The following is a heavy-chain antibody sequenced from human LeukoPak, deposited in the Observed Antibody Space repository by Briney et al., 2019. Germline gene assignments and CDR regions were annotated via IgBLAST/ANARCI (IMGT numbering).Heavy chain of an antibody. D-gene: IGHD3-10*01. CDR2: ISSTGKYI. CDR1: GFTFSSYE. J-gene: IGHJ4*02. Sequence: PGGSLRLSCAASGFTFSSYEMNWVRQAPGKGLEWISSISSTGKYIYYADSMKGRFTISRDNAKNSLYLQMNSLRAEDTALYYCARDLGELDAPDYWGQGILVTVSS. V-gene: IGHV3-21*06. CDR3: ARDLGELDAPDY.